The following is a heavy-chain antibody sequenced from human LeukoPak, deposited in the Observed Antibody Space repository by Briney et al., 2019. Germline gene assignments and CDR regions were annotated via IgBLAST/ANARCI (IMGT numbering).Heavy chain of an antibody. CDR3: AKDKRVVGATTGPYYFDY. CDR2: IRYDGSNK. Sequence: PGGSLRLSCAASGFTFSSYGMHWVRQAPGKGLEWVAFIRYDGSNKYYADSVKGRFTISRDNSKNTLYLQMNSPRAEDTAVYYCAKDKRVVGATTGPYYFDYWGQGTLVTVSS. J-gene: IGHJ4*02. D-gene: IGHD1-26*01. V-gene: IGHV3-30*02. CDR1: GFTFSSYG.